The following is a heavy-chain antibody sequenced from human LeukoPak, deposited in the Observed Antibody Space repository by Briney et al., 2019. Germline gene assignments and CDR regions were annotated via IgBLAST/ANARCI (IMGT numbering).Heavy chain of an antibody. D-gene: IGHD6-6*01. Sequence: SVKVSCKASGGTFSSYAISWVRQAPGQGLEWMGRIIPIFGIANYAQKFQGRVTITADKSTSTAYMELSSLRSEDTAVYYCARDGGTGSPSYWGQGTLVTVSS. J-gene: IGHJ4*02. CDR3: ARDGGTGSPSY. V-gene: IGHV1-69*04. CDR1: GGTFSSYA. CDR2: IIPIFGIA.